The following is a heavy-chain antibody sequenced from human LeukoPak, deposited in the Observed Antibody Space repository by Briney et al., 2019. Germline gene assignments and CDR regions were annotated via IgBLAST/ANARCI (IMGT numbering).Heavy chain of an antibody. CDR3: AKAGSIRFDY. CDR2: ISGSGGGT. Sequence: PGGSLRLSCTASGFTFSSYNMNWVRQAPGKGLEWVSGISGSGGGTYYADSVKGRFIISRDNSKNTLYLQMNSLRAEDTAAYYCAKAGSIRFDYWGQGTLVTVSS. CDR1: GFTFSSYN. D-gene: IGHD1-26*01. V-gene: IGHV3-23*01. J-gene: IGHJ4*02.